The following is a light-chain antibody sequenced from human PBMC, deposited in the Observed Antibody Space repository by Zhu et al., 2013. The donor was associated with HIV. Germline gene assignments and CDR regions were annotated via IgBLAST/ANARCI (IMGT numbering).Light chain of an antibody. CDR1: QSVSSN. V-gene: IGKV3-20*01. CDR2: GAT. CDR3: QQSAKSPKT. Sequence: EIVLTQSPATLSVSPGERATVSCRATQSVSSNLAWYQQKPGQAPRPLMFGATIRANGIPDRFSGSGSGTDFTLTIDSLEPEDFAVYYCQQSAKSPKTFGQGTKVEIK. J-gene: IGKJ1*01.